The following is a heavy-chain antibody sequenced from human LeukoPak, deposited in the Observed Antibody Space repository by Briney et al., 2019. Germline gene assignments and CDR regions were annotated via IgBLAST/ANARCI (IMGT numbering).Heavy chain of an antibody. Sequence: SETLSLTCTVSGGSISSGDYYWSWIRQPPGKGLEWIGCIYYSGSTYYNPSLKSRVTISVDTSKNQFSLKLSSVTAADTAVYYCARDRSGSYLDYWGQGTLVTVSS. CDR3: ARDRSGSYLDY. D-gene: IGHD1-26*01. CDR2: IYYSGST. V-gene: IGHV4-30-4*08. J-gene: IGHJ4*02. CDR1: GGSISSGDYY.